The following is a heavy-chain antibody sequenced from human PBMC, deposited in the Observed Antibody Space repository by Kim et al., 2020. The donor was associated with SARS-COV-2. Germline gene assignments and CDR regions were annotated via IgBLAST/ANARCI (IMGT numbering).Heavy chain of an antibody. D-gene: IGHD6-19*01. Sequence: AASVKGRFTISRDNPKKSLYLQMNSLRAEDTAVYYCARVYGNGWYLIDFWGQGTLVTVSS. CDR3: ARVYGNGWYLIDF. V-gene: IGHV3-48*03. J-gene: IGHJ4*02.